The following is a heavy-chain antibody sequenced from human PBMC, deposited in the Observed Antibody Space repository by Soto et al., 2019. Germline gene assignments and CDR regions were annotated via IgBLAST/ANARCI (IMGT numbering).Heavy chain of an antibody. CDR2: IYYSGST. D-gene: IGHD6-25*01. J-gene: IGHJ4*02. V-gene: IGHV4-39*01. CDR3: ARHHHEGGYRSVTRGFDY. CDR1: GGSISSSSYY. Sequence: QLQLQESGPGLVKPSETLSLTCTVSGGSISSSSYYWGWIRQPPGKGLEWIGSIYYSGSTYYNPSLKSRVTISVDTSKNQFSLKLSSVTAADTAVYYCARHHHEGGYRSVTRGFDYWGQGTLVTVSS.